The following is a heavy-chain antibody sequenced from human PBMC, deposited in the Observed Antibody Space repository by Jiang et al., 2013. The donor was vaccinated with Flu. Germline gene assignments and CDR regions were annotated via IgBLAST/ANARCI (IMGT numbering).Heavy chain of an antibody. CDR1: GGSFSGYY. D-gene: IGHD3-22*01. V-gene: IGHV4-34*01. Sequence: KPSETLSLTCAVYGGSFSGYYWSWIRQPPGKGLEWIGEINHSGSTNYNPSLKSRVTISVDTSKNQFSLKLSSVTAADTAVYYCATHVDRYDSSGYHILIDYWGQGTLVTVSS. CDR3: ATHVDRYDSSGYHILIDY. J-gene: IGHJ4*02. CDR2: INHSGST.